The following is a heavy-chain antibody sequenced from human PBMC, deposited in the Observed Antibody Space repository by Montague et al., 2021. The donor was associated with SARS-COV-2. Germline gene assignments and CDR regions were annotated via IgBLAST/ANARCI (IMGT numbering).Heavy chain of an antibody. J-gene: IGHJ6*02. D-gene: IGHD2-8*01. V-gene: IGHV4-59*01. CDR3: ARVARYCTKGVCQTYYYYGLDG. CDR1: GGSTNYYY. Sequence: SETLSLTCIVSGGSTNYYYWSWIRQSPGKGLEWIGYMYYSGSTNYNPSFKSRVTMSIDRSKNQFSLKLRSVTAAGTAVYYCARVARYCTKGVCQTYYYYGLDGWGQGTTVTVSS. CDR2: MYYSGST.